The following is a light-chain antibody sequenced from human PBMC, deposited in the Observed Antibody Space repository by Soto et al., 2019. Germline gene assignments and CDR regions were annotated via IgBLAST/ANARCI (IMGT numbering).Light chain of an antibody. J-gene: IGKJ2*01. Sequence: DCVMTQSPLSLPVTPGEPASISCRSSQSLLHSNGYNYLDWYLQKPGQSPQLLISLGSNRASGVPARFSGSGSATDFTLNIARVEAEDFGVYYCMQALQSPYTFGQGTKLEIK. V-gene: IGKV2-28*01. CDR1: QSLLHSNGYNY. CDR3: MQALQSPYT. CDR2: LGS.